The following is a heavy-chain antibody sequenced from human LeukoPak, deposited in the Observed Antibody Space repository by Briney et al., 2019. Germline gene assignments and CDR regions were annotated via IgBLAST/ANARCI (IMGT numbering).Heavy chain of an antibody. J-gene: IGHJ4*02. D-gene: IGHD4-17*01. CDR2: VYNSAST. CDR3: ARTGSTVTMLYPFDH. Sequence: SETLSLTCTVSGGSISSFYWSWIRQPPGKGLEVIGNVYNSASTNYNSSLKSRVSISVDTSKNQFSLKLSSVTAADTAVYYCARTGSTVTMLYPFDHWGQGTLVTVSS. V-gene: IGHV4-59*01. CDR1: GGSISSFY.